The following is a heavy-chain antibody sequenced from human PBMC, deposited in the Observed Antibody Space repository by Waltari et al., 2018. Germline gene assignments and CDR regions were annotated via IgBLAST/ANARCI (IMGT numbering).Heavy chain of an antibody. CDR1: GYTFTSYA. J-gene: IGHJ4*02. Sequence: QVQLVQSGAEVKKPGASVKVSCKASGYTFTSYAMHWVRQAPGQRLEWMVWINAGNDNKKYSQKFQGRVNSTRDTSASRAYMELSSLRSEDTAVYYCARDPGYCSGGSCYSAPDYWGQGTLVTVSS. D-gene: IGHD2-15*01. CDR3: ARDPGYCSGGSCYSAPDY. V-gene: IGHV1-3*01. CDR2: INAGNDNK.